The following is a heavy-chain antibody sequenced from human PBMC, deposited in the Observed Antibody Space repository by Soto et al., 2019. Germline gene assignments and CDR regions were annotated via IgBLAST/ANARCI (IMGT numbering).Heavy chain of an antibody. CDR2: VFHTGFS. D-gene: IGHD2-8*02. V-gene: IGHV4-28*01. CDR3: VKKTGGYRPFDD. CDR1: GFSISGDNW. Sequence: HVQLRESGPGLVKPSDTLSLTCAVSGFSISGDNWWGWIRQAPGKGLEWIGYVFHTGFSHYNPTLESRVTMSVDTSKNLFSLKLTSVTAVDTAVYYCVKKTGGYRPFDDWGQGTLVTVSS. J-gene: IGHJ4*02.